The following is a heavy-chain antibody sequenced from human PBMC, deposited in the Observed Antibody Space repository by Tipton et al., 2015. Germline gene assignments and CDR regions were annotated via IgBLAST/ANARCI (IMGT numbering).Heavy chain of an antibody. V-gene: IGHV3-23*01. CDR2: ISDSGGST. CDR1: RFTFSNYA. D-gene: IGHD2-15*01. CDR3: ARDRGSCSGGSCYHGSDS. Sequence: SLRLSCAVSRFTFSNYAMSWVRQAPGKGLEWVSFISDSGGSTDYADSVKGRFTISRDNSKNTLYLQMNSLRAEDTAVYYCARDRGSCSGGSCYHGSDSWGQGTLVTVSS. J-gene: IGHJ5*01.